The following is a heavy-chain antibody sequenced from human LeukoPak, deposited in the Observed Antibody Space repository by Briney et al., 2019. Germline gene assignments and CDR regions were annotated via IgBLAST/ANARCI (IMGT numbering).Heavy chain of an antibody. CDR1: GGSFSGYY. CDR3: ARAADSAAMVHFDY. CDR2: INHSGST. J-gene: IGHJ4*02. Sequence: SETLSLTCAVYGGSFSGYYWSWIRQPPGKGLEWIGEINHSGSTNYNPSLKSRVTISVDTSKNQFSLKLSSVTAADTAVYYCARAADSAAMVHFDYWGQGTLVTVSS. V-gene: IGHV4-34*01. D-gene: IGHD5-18*01.